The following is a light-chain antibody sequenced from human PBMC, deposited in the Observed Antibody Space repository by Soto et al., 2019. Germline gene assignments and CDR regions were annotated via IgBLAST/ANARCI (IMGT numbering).Light chain of an antibody. CDR3: LQRSDWPLT. CDR1: QNDRTF. V-gene: IGKV3-11*01. Sequence: DIILTQSPDTLSLSPGERATLSCRASQNDRTFLAWYQQKPGQAPRLLISDASYRATGVPPRFSGSGSGTDFTLTISSLEPEDFAVYYCLQRSDWPLTFGGGSKVEI. CDR2: DAS. J-gene: IGKJ4*01.